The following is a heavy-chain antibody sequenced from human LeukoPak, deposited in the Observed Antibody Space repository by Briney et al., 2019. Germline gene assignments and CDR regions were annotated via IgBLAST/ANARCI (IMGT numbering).Heavy chain of an antibody. CDR1: GFTFSSYG. CDR2: ISGSGGST. J-gene: IGHJ4*02. Sequence: GGSLRLSCAASGFTFSSYGMSWVRQAPGKGLEWVSAISGSGGSTYYADSVKGRFTISRDNSKNTLYLQMNSLRAEDTAVYYCAKGGRYYGSGSYFDYWGQGTLVTVSS. V-gene: IGHV3-23*01. CDR3: AKGGRYYGSGSYFDY. D-gene: IGHD3-10*01.